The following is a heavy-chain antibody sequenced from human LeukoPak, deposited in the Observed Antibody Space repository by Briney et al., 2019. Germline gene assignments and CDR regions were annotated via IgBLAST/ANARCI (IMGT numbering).Heavy chain of an antibody. J-gene: IGHJ4*02. Sequence: SGGSLRLSCAASGFTFYYYGMSWLGPAQGKGLVWVSGINWNGGSSGYADSVKGRFTISRDNAKNSLYLQMNRLRAEDTALYYCARALGMDGDYEDAIDYWGQGTLVTVSS. CDR3: ARALGMDGDYEDAIDY. CDR1: GFTFYYYG. CDR2: INWNGGSS. V-gene: IGHV3-20*04. D-gene: IGHD4-17*01.